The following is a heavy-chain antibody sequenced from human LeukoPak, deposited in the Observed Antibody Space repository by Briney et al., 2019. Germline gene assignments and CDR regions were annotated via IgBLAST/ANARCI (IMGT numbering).Heavy chain of an antibody. CDR2: ISWNSGSI. CDR1: GFTFDDYA. V-gene: IGHV3-9*01. D-gene: IGHD5-18*01. Sequence: PGGSLRLSCVASGFTFDDYAMHWVRQAPGKGLEWVSGISWNSGSIGYADSVKGRFTISRDNAKNSLYLQMNSLRAEDTALYYCAKDKRGYSYGPDAFDIWGQGTMVTVSS. J-gene: IGHJ3*02. CDR3: AKDKRGYSYGPDAFDI.